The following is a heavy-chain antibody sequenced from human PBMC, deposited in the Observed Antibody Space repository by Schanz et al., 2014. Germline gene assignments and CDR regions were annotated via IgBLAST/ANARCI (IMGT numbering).Heavy chain of an antibody. V-gene: IGHV4-59*01. CDR1: GGSISSYY. CDR2: ITYSGGT. D-gene: IGHD5-12*01. J-gene: IGHJ4*02. CDR3: ARETSASGLPYDY. Sequence: QVRLQESGPGLVRPSETLSLTCTVSGGSISSYYWSWIRQSPGKGPEWIGYITYSGGTNYNPSLKSRVTISVDTSKNQFFLKLSTVTAADTAVYYCARETSASGLPYDYWGQGTLVTVSS.